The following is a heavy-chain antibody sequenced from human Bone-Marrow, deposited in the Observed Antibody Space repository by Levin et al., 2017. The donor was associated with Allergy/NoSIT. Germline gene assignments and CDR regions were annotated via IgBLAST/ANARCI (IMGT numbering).Heavy chain of an antibody. V-gene: IGHV3-48*03. CDR2: ITGSGSTI. J-gene: IGHJ3*01. CDR1: GFSFSSHE. CDR3: AREEYSTSSYSSFDV. D-gene: IGHD6-6*01. Sequence: GESLKISCVASGFSFSSHEMNWVRQAPGKGLEWVSYITGSGSTIYYADSVKGRFTISRDNARNSLYLQMNSLRAEDTALYYCAREEYSTSSYSSFDVWGQGTMVTVSS.